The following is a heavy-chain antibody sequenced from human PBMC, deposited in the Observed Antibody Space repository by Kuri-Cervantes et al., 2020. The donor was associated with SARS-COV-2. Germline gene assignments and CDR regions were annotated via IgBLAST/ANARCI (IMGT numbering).Heavy chain of an antibody. Sequence: GGSLRLSCTASGFIFSDYYMTWIRQAPGKGLGWVSNIGPSGTTKYYADSVKGRFTISRDNAKNSLYLQMSSLRAEDTAVYYCARETYSSGWFDAFDIWGQGTMVTVSS. CDR2: IGPSGTTK. CDR3: ARETYSSGWFDAFDI. CDR1: GFIFSDYY. J-gene: IGHJ3*02. D-gene: IGHD6-19*01. V-gene: IGHV3-11*01.